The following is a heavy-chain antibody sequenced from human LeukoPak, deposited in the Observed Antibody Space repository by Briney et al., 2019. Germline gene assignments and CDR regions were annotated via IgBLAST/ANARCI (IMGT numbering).Heavy chain of an antibody. CDR1: GGTFSSYA. J-gene: IGHJ4*02. V-gene: IGHV1-2*02. Sequence: ASVKVSCKASGGTFSSYAISWVRQAPGQGLEWMGWINPNSGGTNYAQKFQGRVTMTRDTSISTAYMELSRLRSDDTAVYYCARDHGIAAAVDYWGQGTLVTVSS. D-gene: IGHD6-13*01. CDR2: INPNSGGT. CDR3: ARDHGIAAAVDY.